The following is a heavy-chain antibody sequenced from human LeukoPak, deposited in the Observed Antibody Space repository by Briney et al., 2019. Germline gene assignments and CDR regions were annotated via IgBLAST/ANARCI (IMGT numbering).Heavy chain of an antibody. CDR1: GFTFSNYW. V-gene: IGHV3-7*01. J-gene: IGHJ4*02. D-gene: IGHD6-6*01. CDR3: ARIGYSSPSYDY. CDR2: IKEDGSTK. Sequence: PGGSLRLSCAASGFTFSNYWMSWVRQAPGKGLEWVANIKEDGSTKYYVDSVKGRFTISRANAKNSVYLQISSLRVEDTAVYYCARIGYSSPSYDYWGQGTLVTVSS.